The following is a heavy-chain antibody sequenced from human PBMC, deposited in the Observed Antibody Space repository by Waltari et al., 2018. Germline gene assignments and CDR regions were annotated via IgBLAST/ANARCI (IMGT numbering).Heavy chain of an antibody. CDR1: GDSISSGTHY. CDR2: VYYSGGI. Sequence: QPHLQESGPGLVNPSETLSLTCNVSGDSISSGTHYWGWIRQPPGRRLEWIGTVYYSGGIYYEPFLKKRVPDSVDTHRTQVSLKMTYVAAADTAIYYWGRRVGTMVRGVRTRIDPWGRGSWVTVSS. J-gene: IGHJ5*02. D-gene: IGHD3-10*01. CDR3: GRRVGTMVRGVRTRIDP. V-gene: IGHV4-39*01.